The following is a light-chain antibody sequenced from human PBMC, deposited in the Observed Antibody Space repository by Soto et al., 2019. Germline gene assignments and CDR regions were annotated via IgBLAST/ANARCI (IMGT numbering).Light chain of an antibody. CDR2: DAS. CDR1: QSVSRY. Sequence: EIVLTQSPATLSLSPGERATLSCRASQSVSRYIAWYQQKPGQTPRLLIYDASNKATGIPARFSGGGSGTDFTLTISSLEPEDFAVYSCLQYHNLWAFGQGTKVEIK. J-gene: IGKJ1*01. CDR3: LQYHNLWA. V-gene: IGKV3-11*01.